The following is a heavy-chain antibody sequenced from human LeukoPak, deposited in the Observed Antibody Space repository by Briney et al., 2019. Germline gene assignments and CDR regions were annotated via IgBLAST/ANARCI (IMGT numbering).Heavy chain of an antibody. CDR3: TTGGGVSHN. Sequence: GGSLRLSCEVSGLTFTKAWMSWVRQAPGKGLEWVGRIKGKTDGETRDYGAPVKGRFTISRDDSKNTVYLQMDSLKTEDTGVYFCTTGGGVSHNWGQGTLVTVSS. CDR1: GLTFTKAW. D-gene: IGHD4-23*01. CDR2: IKGKTDGETR. J-gene: IGHJ4*02. V-gene: IGHV3-15*01.